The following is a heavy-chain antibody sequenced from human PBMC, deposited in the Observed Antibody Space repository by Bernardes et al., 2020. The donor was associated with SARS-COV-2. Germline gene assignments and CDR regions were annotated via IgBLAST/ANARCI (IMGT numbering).Heavy chain of an antibody. J-gene: IGHJ3*02. CDR3: ARHLGDGYTILAFDI. CDR1: GGSISSYY. D-gene: IGHD3-16*01. CDR2: IYYSGST. Sequence: SETLSLTCTVSGGSISSYYWSWIRQPPGKGLEWIGYIYYSGSTNYNPSLKSRVTISVDTSKNQFSLKLSSVTAADTAVYYCARHLGDGYTILAFDIWGQGTMVTVSS. V-gene: IGHV4-59*08.